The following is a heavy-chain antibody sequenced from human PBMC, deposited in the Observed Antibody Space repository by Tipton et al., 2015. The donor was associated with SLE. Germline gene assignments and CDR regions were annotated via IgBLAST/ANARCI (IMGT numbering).Heavy chain of an antibody. V-gene: IGHV5-51*01. D-gene: IGHD2-2*02. CDR3: ARHFYTSTSFYYMDV. CDR1: GYSITTYW. Sequence: QLVQSGAEVKKPGKSLKISCKASGYSITTYWIGWVRQVPGKGLEWMGIIYPGDSTPRYSPSFQGQVTISVNKSISTAYLQWNSLKASDTAIYYCARHFYTSTSFYYMDVWGEGTTVTVSS. CDR2: IYPGDSTP. J-gene: IGHJ6*03.